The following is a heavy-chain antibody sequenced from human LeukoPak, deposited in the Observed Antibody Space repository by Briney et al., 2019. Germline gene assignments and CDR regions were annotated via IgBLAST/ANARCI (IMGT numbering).Heavy chain of an antibody. J-gene: IGHJ4*02. Sequence: GGSLRLSCATSGFTFSSYTMNWVRQAPGKGLEWVSYISGSSTYIYYVDSLKGRFTISRDNAKNSLYLQMNSLRVEDTAVYYCASTTGDRDYWGQGTLVNVSS. CDR2: ISGSSTYI. D-gene: IGHD7-27*01. CDR1: GFTFSSYT. V-gene: IGHV3-21*01. CDR3: ASTTGDRDY.